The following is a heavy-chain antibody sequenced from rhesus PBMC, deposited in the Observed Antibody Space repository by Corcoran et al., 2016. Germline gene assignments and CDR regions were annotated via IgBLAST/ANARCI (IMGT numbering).Heavy chain of an antibody. D-gene: IGHD3-3*01. J-gene: IGHJ1*01. Sequence: EVQLVQSGAEVKKPGASVKLSCKAYGYTFHDHYRNWVRQAPGKGLEWMGRVDPEDGEADYEQKFQDRVTITADMSTDTAYMELSSLRSEDTAVYYCARGGDFGYFEFWGQGALVTVSS. CDR2: VDPEDGEA. V-gene: IGHV1-111*02. CDR1: GYTFHDHY. CDR3: ARGGDFGYFEF.